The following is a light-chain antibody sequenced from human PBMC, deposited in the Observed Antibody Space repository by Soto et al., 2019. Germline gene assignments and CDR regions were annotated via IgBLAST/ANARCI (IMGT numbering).Light chain of an antibody. CDR2: GAS. V-gene: IGKV3-20*01. J-gene: IGKJ1*01. Sequence: EIVWAQSPATLSLSPGERATLSCRASQSISSSYLAWFQQKPGQAPRLLIYGASTRATGIPDRFTGRGSGTDFSLTISSLDPEDFGVYYCQQYGISPRTFGQGTKVDIK. CDR3: QQYGISPRT. CDR1: QSISSSY.